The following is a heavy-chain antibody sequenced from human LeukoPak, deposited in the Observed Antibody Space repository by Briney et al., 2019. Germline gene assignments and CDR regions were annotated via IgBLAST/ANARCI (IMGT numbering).Heavy chain of an antibody. D-gene: IGHD3-10*01. V-gene: IGHV4-31*03. J-gene: IGHJ4*02. Sequence: SETLSLTCTVSGDSMNSVAYSWSWIRQHPGRGLEWIGYTLHSGSTYYNPSLKSRVTISVATSMKQFSLRLHSVTAADTAVYFCARESRGSHDHLDYWGQGTLAIVSS. CDR1: GDSMNSVAYS. CDR3: ARESRGSHDHLDY. CDR2: TLHSGST.